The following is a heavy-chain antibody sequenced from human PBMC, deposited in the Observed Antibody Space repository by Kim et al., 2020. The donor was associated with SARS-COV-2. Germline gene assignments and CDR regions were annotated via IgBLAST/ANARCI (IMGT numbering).Heavy chain of an antibody. D-gene: IGHD1-26*01. Sequence: GGSLRLSCAASGFTFNTYGMHWVRQAPGKGLEWVAVISYDGSHKYYVDSVKGRSTISRDNSKNTLYLQMNSLRIEDTAVYYCARSFSGSYFGYDYWGQGSLVTVSS. CDR3: ARSFSGSYFGYDY. CDR1: GFTFNTYG. V-gene: IGHV3-30*03. CDR2: ISYDGSHK. J-gene: IGHJ4*02.